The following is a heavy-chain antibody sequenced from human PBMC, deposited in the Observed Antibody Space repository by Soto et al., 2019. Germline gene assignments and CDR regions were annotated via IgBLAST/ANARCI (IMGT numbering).Heavy chain of an antibody. CDR1: GFSLSISGVG. J-gene: IGHJ5*02. CDR3: AHRGYCSSTSCSRNWFDP. V-gene: IGHV2-5*02. D-gene: IGHD2-2*01. Sequence: QITLKESGPTLVKPTQTLTLTCTFSGFSLSISGVGVGWIRQPPGKALEWLALIYWDDDKRYSPSLKSRLTITKDTSKNQVVLTMTNMDPVDTATYYCAHRGYCSSTSCSRNWFDPWGQGTLVTVSS. CDR2: IYWDDDK.